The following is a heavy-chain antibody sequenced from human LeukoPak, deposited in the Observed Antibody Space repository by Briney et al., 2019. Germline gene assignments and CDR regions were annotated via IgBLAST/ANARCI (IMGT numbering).Heavy chain of an antibody. CDR2: ISGSGGST. Sequence: PGGSLRLSCAASGFTFSSYAMSWVRQAPGKGLEWVSAISGSGGSTYYADSVKGRFTISRDNSKNTLYLQMNSLRAEDTAVYYCARRITYYDILTGYYSLDYWGQGTLVTVSS. CDR1: GFTFSSYA. CDR3: ARRITYYDILTGYYSLDY. J-gene: IGHJ4*02. V-gene: IGHV3-23*01. D-gene: IGHD3-9*01.